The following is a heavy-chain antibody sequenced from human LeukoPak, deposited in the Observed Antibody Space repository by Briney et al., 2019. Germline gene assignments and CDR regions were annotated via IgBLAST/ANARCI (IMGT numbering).Heavy chain of an antibody. J-gene: IGHJ6*03. CDR2: MSDSGTNT. V-gene: IGHV3-23*01. D-gene: IGHD3-10*01. CDR1: GFSFSTYG. CDR3: ARGVGYYGSGSYYNRYYYYYYMDV. Sequence: AGSLRLSCGASGFSFSTYGMTWVRQAQGQGLELVSGMSDSGTNTYYADSVKGRFTISRDNSKNTLYLQMNSLRAEDTAVYYCARGVGYYGSGSYYNRYYYYYYMDVWGKGTTVTISS.